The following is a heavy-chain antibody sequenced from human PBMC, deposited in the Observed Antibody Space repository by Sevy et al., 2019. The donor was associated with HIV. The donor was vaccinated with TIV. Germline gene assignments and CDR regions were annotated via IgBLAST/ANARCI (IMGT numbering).Heavy chain of an antibody. Sequence: LSLTCAASGFTFSNKGMHWVRQAPGKGLEWVAVIWYDGSNKYYGDSVKGRFTISRDNSKNTLYLQMNSLRVEDTATYYCARESGSDWYLDSWGQGTLVTVSS. V-gene: IGHV3-33*01. D-gene: IGHD2-21*02. CDR2: IWYDGSNK. J-gene: IGHJ4*02. CDR1: GFTFSNKG. CDR3: ARESGSDWYLDS.